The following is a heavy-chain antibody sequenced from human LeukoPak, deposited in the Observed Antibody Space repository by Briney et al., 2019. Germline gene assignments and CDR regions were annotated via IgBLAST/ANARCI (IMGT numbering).Heavy chain of an antibody. CDR3: ARGRPHGNDY. Sequence: GGSLRLSCAASGFTFSSYWMNWVRQAPGKGLVWVSRIASDGSSTTYADSVKGRFSISRDNAKNTLYLQVSSLRVEDTAVYYCARGRPHGNDYWGQGTLVTVSS. D-gene: IGHD4-23*01. V-gene: IGHV3-74*01. CDR1: GFTFSSYW. J-gene: IGHJ4*02. CDR2: IASDGSST.